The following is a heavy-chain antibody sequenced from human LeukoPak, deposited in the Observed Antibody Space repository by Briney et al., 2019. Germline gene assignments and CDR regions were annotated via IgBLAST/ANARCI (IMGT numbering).Heavy chain of an antibody. Sequence: SETLSLTCTVSGGSITSSSYYWGWIRQPPGKGLEWIGSVYYSGNTYYNSSLKSRVTISVDTSKNQFSLKLSSVTAADTAIYYCTREYGFMTTVFHAFDIWGQGTKVTVSS. CDR2: VYYSGNT. J-gene: IGHJ3*02. V-gene: IGHV4-39*07. CDR3: TREYGFMTTVFHAFDI. D-gene: IGHD4-17*01. CDR1: GGSITSSSYY.